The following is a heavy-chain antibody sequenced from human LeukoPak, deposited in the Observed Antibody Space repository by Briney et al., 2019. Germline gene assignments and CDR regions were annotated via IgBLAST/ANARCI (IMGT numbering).Heavy chain of an antibody. D-gene: IGHD3-10*01. CDR3: ARDSGTTGEVKFDP. J-gene: IGHJ5*02. V-gene: IGHV4-59*12. Sequence: SETLSLTCAVSGGSISSYYWSWIRQPPGKGLEWIGYIYYSGSTNYNPALQSRLSISIDTSKNQFSLKLMSVTAADTAVYYCARDSGTTGEVKFDPWGQGTLVTVSS. CDR1: GGSISSYY. CDR2: IYYSGST.